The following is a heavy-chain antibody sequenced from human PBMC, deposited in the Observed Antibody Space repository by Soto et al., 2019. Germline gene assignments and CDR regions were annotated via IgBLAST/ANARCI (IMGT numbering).Heavy chain of an antibody. CDR1: GGSISSGGYS. CDR2: IYHSVST. CDR3: ARGPPFGY. Sequence: QLQLQESGSGLVKPSQTLSLTCAVSGGSISSGGYSWSWIRQPPGKGLEWLGYIYHSVSTYYNPSLNSRVSISVDRSKNPVSLKLSSVTAADTAVYYCARGPPFGYWGQGTLVTVSS. V-gene: IGHV4-30-2*01. J-gene: IGHJ4*02.